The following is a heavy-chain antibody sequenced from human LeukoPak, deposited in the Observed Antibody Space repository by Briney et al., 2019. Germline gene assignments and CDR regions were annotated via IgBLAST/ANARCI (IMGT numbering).Heavy chain of an antibody. V-gene: IGHV3-7*01. CDR1: GFTFSNYW. J-gene: IGHJ4*02. Sequence: GGSLRLSCAASGFTFSNYWMSWVRQAPGKGLEWVANIKQDGSEKNYVDSVKGRFTIFRDNAKNSLYLQMNSLRAEDTAVYYCVRDRYCSRTSCYYLDYWGQGTLVTVSS. CDR3: VRDRYCSRTSCYYLDY. CDR2: IKQDGSEK. D-gene: IGHD2-2*01.